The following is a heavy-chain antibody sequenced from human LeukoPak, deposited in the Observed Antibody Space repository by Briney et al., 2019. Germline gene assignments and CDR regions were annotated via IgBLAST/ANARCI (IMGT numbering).Heavy chain of an antibody. CDR3: ARPFRSGWYRGDSCFDY. D-gene: IGHD6-19*01. J-gene: IGHJ4*02. Sequence: GGSLRLPCAASGFTFSSYAMHWVRQAPGRGLEYVSAISSNGGSTYYANSVKGRFTISRDNSKNTLYLQMGSLRAEDTAVYYCARPFRSGWYRGDSCFDYWGQGTLVTVSS. V-gene: IGHV3-64*01. CDR1: GFTFSSYA. CDR2: ISSNGGST.